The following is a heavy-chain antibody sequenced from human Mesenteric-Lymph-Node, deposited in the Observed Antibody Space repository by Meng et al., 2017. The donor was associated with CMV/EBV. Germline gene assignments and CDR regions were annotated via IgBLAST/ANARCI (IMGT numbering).Heavy chain of an antibody. CDR1: GYRFTAYY. Sequence: ASVKVSCKASGYRFTAYYMHWVRQAPGQGLEWVGWIDPSSGTTNYAQRFQGRVTITRDTSINTAYMELSRLRSDDTAVYYCASSERGYWGQGTLVTVSS. CDR2: IDPSSGTT. D-gene: IGHD1-14*01. V-gene: IGHV1-2*02. CDR3: ASSERGY. J-gene: IGHJ4*02.